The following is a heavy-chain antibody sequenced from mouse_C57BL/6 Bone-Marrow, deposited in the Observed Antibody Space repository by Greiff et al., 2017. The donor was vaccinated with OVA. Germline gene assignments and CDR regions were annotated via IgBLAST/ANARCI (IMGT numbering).Heavy chain of an antibody. D-gene: IGHD2-5*01. J-gene: IGHJ1*03. CDR3: ARRLYSNYGWWYFDV. CDR2: IDPNSGGT. V-gene: IGHV1-72*01. CDR1: GYTFTSYW. Sequence: VQLQQPGAELVKPGASVKLSCKASGYTFTSYWMHWVKQRPGRGLEWIGRIDPNSGGTKYNEKFKSKATLTVDKPSSTAYMQLSSLASEDSAVYYCARRLYSNYGWWYFDVWGTGTTVTVSS.